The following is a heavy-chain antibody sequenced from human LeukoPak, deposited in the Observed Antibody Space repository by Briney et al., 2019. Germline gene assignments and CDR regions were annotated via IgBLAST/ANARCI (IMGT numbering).Heavy chain of an antibody. CDR1: GYTFTSYG. D-gene: IGHD2-2*01. Sequence: ASVKVSCKASGYTFTSYGISWVRQAPGQGLEWMGWINTNTGNPTYAQGFTGRFVFSLDTSVSTAYLQISSLKAEDTAVYYCARLGYCSSTSCYLEADWFDPWGQGTLVTVSS. J-gene: IGHJ5*02. CDR3: ARLGYCSSTSCYLEADWFDP. CDR2: INTNTGNP. V-gene: IGHV7-4-1*02.